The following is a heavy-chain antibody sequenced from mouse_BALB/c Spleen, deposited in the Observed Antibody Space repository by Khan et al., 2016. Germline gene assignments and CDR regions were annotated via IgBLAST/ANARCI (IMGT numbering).Heavy chain of an antibody. CDR1: GYTFTNYY. D-gene: IGHD2-14*01. CDR3: ARHYRYSWFVY. Sequence: QVQLQQSGPELVKPGTSVRISCKAAGYTFTNYYIHWLKQGPGQGLEWIGWIFPGNVNTKCNEKFKGKATLTVDKSSTTGYMNLSSLTSEDSAVYFCARHYRYSWFVYWGQGTLVTVSA. J-gene: IGHJ3*01. CDR2: IFPGNVNT. V-gene: IGHV1S56*01.